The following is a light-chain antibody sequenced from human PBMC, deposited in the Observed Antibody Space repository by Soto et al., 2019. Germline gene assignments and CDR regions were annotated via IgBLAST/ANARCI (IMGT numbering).Light chain of an antibody. V-gene: IGKV3-11*01. J-gene: IGKJ4*01. CDR3: QQRSNWPLT. CDR2: DAS. Sequence: EIVLAQSPATLALSPGERATLSCRASQSVSSYLASYQQKPGQAPRLLIYDASNRATGIPARFSGSGSGTDFSLTISSLEPEDFAVYYCQQRSNWPLTFGVGTRVEIK. CDR1: QSVSSY.